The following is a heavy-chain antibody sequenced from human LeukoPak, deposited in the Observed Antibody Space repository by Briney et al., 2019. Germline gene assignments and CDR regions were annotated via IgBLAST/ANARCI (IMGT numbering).Heavy chain of an antibody. CDR2: ISGSGGST. J-gene: IGHJ4*02. V-gene: IGHV3-23*01. Sequence: WESLRLSCAASGFTFSSYAMSWVRQAPGKGLEWVSVISGSGGSTYYADSVKGRFTISRDNSQNTVYLQMNSLRAEDTAVYYCAKQSNQQEWNWGQGTLVTVSS. CDR3: AKQSNQQEWN. CDR1: GFTFSSYA. D-gene: IGHD3-3*01.